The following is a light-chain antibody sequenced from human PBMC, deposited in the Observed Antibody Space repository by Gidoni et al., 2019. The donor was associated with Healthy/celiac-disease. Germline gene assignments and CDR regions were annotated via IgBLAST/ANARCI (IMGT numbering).Light chain of an antibody. CDR2: SNN. CDR3: AAWDDSLSALV. Sequence: QSVLTQPPSASGTPGQGVTISCSGSSSNIGSNYVYWYQQLPGTAPKLLIYSNNQRPSGVPDRFSGSKSGTSASLAISGLRSEDEADYYCAAWDDSLSALVFGGGTKLTVL. J-gene: IGLJ3*02. CDR1: SSNIGSNY. V-gene: IGLV1-47*02.